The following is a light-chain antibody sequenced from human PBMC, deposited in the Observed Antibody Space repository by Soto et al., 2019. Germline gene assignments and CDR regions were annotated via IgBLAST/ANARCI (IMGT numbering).Light chain of an antibody. Sequence: EIVLTQSPGTLSLSPGANATHPCRASQSVSSSYLAWYQQKPGQAPRLLIYGASSRATGIPDRFSGSGSGTDFTLTISRLEPEDFAVYYCQHFGDSLWTFGQGTKVDIK. CDR1: QSVSSSY. J-gene: IGKJ1*01. CDR2: GAS. CDR3: QHFGDSLWT. V-gene: IGKV3-20*01.